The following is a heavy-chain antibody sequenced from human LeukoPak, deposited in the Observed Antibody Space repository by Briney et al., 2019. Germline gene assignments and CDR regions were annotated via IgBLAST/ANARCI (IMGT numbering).Heavy chain of an antibody. V-gene: IGHV3-74*03. Sequence: GGSLRLSCAASGFTFSSYWMHWVRQAPGKGLVWVSHINSDGSWYADSAKGRFAISRDNAKNTLYLQMNSLRAEDTAVYYCARGGLPYSFDIWGQGSMVTVSS. CDR1: GFTFSSYW. CDR2: INSDGS. CDR3: ARGGLPYSFDI. J-gene: IGHJ3*02. D-gene: IGHD1-26*01.